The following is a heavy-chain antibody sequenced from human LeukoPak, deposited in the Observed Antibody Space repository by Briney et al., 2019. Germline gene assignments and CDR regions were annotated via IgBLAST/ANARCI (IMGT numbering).Heavy chain of an antibody. D-gene: IGHD6-19*01. V-gene: IGHV3-21*01. CDR2: ISSSSSYI. CDR1: GFTFSSYS. J-gene: IGHJ4*02. CDR3: ARDPGVAVAEQGY. Sequence: GGSLRLSCAASGFTFSSYSMNWVRQAPGKGLEWVSSISSSSSYIYYADSVKGRFTISRDNAKNSLYLQMNSLRAEDTAVYYCARDPGVAVAEQGYWGQGTLVAVSS.